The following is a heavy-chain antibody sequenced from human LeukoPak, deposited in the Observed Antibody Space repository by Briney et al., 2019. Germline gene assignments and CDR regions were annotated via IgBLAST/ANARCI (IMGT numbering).Heavy chain of an antibody. CDR2: INPNSGGT. J-gene: IGHJ6*03. CDR1: GYTFTGYY. D-gene: IGHD6-13*01. CDR3: ARDGAYSSSWYTYYYMDV. V-gene: IGHV1-2*06. Sequence: ASVKVSCKASGYTFTGYYTHWVRQAPGQGLEWMGRINPNSGGTNYAQKFQGRVTMTRDTSISTAYMELSRLRSDDTAVYYCARDGAYSSSWYTYYYMDVWGKGTTVTVSS.